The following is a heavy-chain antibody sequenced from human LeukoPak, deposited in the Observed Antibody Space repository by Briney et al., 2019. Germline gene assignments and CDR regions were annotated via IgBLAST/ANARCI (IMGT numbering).Heavy chain of an antibody. CDR2: IRSKANSYAT. V-gene: IGHV3-73*01. CDR3: RGANYGGNSAGDRSKTFDI. D-gene: IGHD4-23*01. Sequence: GGSLRLSCAASGFTFSGSAMHWVRQASGKGLEWVGRIRSKANSYATAYAASVKGRFTISRDDSKNTAYLQMNSLKTEDTAVYYCRGANYGGNSAGDRSKTFDIWGQGTMVTVSS. J-gene: IGHJ3*02. CDR1: GFTFSGSA.